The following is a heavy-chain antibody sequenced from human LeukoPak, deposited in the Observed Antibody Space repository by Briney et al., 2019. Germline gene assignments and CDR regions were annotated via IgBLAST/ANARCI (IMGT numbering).Heavy chain of an antibody. CDR2: IVVGSGNT. CDR1: GFTFTSSA. V-gene: IGHV1-58*01. D-gene: IGHD2-2*02. Sequence: ASVKVSCKASGFTFTSSAVQWVRQARGQRLEWIGWIVVGSGNTNYPQKFQERVTITRDMSTSTAYMELSSLRSEDTAVYYCAAVVPAAIPAFDYWGQGTLVTVSS. CDR3: AAVVPAAIPAFDY. J-gene: IGHJ4*02.